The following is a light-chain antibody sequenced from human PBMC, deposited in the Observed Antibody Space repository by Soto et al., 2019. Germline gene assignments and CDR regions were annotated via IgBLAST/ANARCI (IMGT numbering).Light chain of an antibody. V-gene: IGKV1-5*03. CDR2: KAS. J-gene: IGKJ5*01. CDR1: QSISSL. Sequence: DIQMTQSPSTLSASVGDRVTITCRASQSISSLLAWYQQKPGKAPKLLIYKASNLQSGVPSRFSGSGSGTEFTLTISSLQPDDFATYYCQQYNSYPITFGQGTRLEIK. CDR3: QQYNSYPIT.